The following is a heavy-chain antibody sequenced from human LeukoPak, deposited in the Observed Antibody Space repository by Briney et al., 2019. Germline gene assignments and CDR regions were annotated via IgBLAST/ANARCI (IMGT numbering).Heavy chain of an antibody. CDR3: ARDGYSGSDAL. Sequence: SETLSLTCSVSGGSISSSSYYWGWIRQPPGKGLEWIGSFSYSGSTYYNPSLKSRVTISVDTSKNQFSLKLSSVTAADTAVYYCARDGYSGSDALWGQGTLVTVSS. V-gene: IGHV4-39*07. CDR2: FSYSGST. D-gene: IGHD5-12*01. CDR1: GGSISSSSYY. J-gene: IGHJ4*02.